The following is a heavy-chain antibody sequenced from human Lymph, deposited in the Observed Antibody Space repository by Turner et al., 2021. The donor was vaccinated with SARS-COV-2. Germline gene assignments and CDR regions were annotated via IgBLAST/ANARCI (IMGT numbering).Heavy chain of an antibody. J-gene: IGHJ5*02. V-gene: IGHV4-4*02. Sequence: QVQLQESGPGLVKPSGTLSLTCAVSGGSISSSNWWSWVRQPPGKGLEWIGEIYHSGNTNYNPSLKSRVTISVDKSKNQFYLKLTSVTAADTAVYYCARRYCSSTSCPNGFDPWGQGTLVTVSS. CDR1: GGSISSSNW. CDR3: ARRYCSSTSCPNGFDP. CDR2: IYHSGNT. D-gene: IGHD2-2*01.